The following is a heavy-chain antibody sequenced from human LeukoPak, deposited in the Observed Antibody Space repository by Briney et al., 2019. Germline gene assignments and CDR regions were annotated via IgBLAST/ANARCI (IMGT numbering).Heavy chain of an antibody. CDR1: GSTFSSYW. D-gene: IGHD3-10*01. CDR3: AKDRPYYPDNSDAFDI. CDR2: ISYDGSNK. J-gene: IGHJ3*02. Sequence: GGSLRLSCAASGSTFSSYWMHWVRQAPGKGLEWVAVISYDGSNKYYADSVKGRFTISRDNSKNTLYLQMNSLRAEDTAVYYCAKDRPYYPDNSDAFDIWGQGTMVTVSS. V-gene: IGHV3-30*18.